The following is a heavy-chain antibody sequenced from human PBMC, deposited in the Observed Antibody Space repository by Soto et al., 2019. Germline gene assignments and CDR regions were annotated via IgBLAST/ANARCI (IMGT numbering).Heavy chain of an antibody. V-gene: IGHV4-39*01. D-gene: IGHD6-13*01. J-gene: IGHJ4*02. CDR2: INYSEST. CDR1: GDSLSSSSYY. CDR3: ARTIPAALYYFDS. Sequence: SGTLSLTCTVSGDSLSSSSYYWGWIRQPPGKGLEWIGSINYSESTFYNPSLESRVTISVDTSKNQFSLKLSSLTAADTAVYYCARTIPAALYYFDSWGQGTLVTVSS.